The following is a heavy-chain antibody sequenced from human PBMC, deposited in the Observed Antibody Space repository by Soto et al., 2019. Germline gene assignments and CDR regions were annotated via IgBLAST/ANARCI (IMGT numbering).Heavy chain of an antibody. D-gene: IGHD3-16*02. CDR2: IYYSGST. CDR3: ARDPLPQGVIRYYGMDV. V-gene: IGHV4-39*02. CDR1: GGSISSSSYY. J-gene: IGHJ6*02. Sequence: QLQLQESGPGLVKPSETLSLTCTVSGGSISSSSYYWGWIRQPPGKGLEWIGSIYYSGSTYYNPSLKSRVTISVDTSKNQFSLKLSSVTAADTAVYYCARDPLPQGVIRYYGMDVWGQGTTVTVSS.